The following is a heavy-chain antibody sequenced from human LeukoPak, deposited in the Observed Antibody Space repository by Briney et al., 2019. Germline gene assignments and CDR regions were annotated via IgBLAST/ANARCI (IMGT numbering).Heavy chain of an antibody. CDR1: GFSVSNNS. Sequence: PGGSLRLSCTVSGFSVSNNSMSWVRQAPGKGLEWVAIIANDGSNKYYADSVKGRFTISRENSKNTVYLQMNSLRPEDTAVYSCAKSFFQWNDGSCLDSWGQGTLVTVSS. CDR3: AKSFFQWNDGSCLDS. CDR2: IANDGSNK. J-gene: IGHJ1*01. D-gene: IGHD1-1*01. V-gene: IGHV3-30*18.